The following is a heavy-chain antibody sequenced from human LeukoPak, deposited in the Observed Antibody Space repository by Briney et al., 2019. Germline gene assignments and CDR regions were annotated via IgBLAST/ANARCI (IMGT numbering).Heavy chain of an antibody. Sequence: SETLSLTCTVSGGSISSYYWSWIRQPAGKGLEWIGRIYTSGSTNYNPSLKSRVTMSVDTSKNQFSLKLSSVTAADTAVYYCARGPRSIGYCSGGSCYIDYWGQGTLVTVSS. V-gene: IGHV4-4*07. CDR1: GGSISSYY. CDR3: ARGPRSIGYCSGGSCYIDY. CDR2: IYTSGST. D-gene: IGHD2-15*01. J-gene: IGHJ4*02.